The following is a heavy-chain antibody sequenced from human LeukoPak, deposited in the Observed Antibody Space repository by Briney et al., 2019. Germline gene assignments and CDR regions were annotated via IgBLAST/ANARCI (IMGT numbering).Heavy chain of an antibody. CDR1: GFSISNSA. V-gene: IGHV3-23*01. CDR3: AKGAYDYIEMGYFDY. D-gene: IGHD5-12*01. Sequence: GGSLRLSCAAPGFSISNSAMSWVRQAPGKGLEWVSLIVASSGSTFYADSVKGRFTISRDSSKNTLYLQMNSLRAEDMAVYYCAKGAYDYIEMGYFDYWGQGTLVTVSS. CDR2: IVASSGST. J-gene: IGHJ4*03.